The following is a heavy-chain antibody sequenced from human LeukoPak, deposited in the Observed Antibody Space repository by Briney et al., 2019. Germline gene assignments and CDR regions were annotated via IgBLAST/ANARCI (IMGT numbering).Heavy chain of an antibody. J-gene: IGHJ3*02. V-gene: IGHV1-69*05. Sequence: SVKVSCKASGGTFSSYAISWVRQAPGQGLEWMGGIIPTFGTANYAQKFQGRVTITTDESTSTAYMELSSLRSEDTAVYYCARAVSYGGVITTLDAFDIWGQGTMVTVSS. CDR3: ARAVSYGGVITTLDAFDI. D-gene: IGHD3-22*01. CDR1: GGTFSSYA. CDR2: IIPTFGTA.